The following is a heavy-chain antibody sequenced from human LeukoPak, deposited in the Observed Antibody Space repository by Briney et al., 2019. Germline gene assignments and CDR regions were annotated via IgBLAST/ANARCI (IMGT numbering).Heavy chain of an antibody. CDR2: INANSGVT. J-gene: IGHJ4*02. Sequence: ASVKVSCKASGYTFTSYYMHWVRQAPGQGLEWMGWINANSGVTKYAQNFQGRVTMTRDTSINTAYMEMSRLRSDDTAVYYCARGPNWVVVVVAADYWGQGTLVTVSS. CDR1: GYTFTSYY. V-gene: IGHV1-2*02. CDR3: ARGPNWVVVVVAADY. D-gene: IGHD2-15*01.